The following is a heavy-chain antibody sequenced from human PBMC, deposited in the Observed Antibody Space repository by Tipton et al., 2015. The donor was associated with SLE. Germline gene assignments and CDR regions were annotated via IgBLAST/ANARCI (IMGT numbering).Heavy chain of an antibody. D-gene: IGHD6-19*01. CDR3: ASRAVAEDY. CDR2: IYTSGST. CDR1: GGSISSYY. V-gene: IGHV4-4*08. J-gene: IGHJ4*02. Sequence: TLSLTCTVSGGSISSYYWSWIRQPPGKGLEWIGYIYTSGSTYYNPSLKSRVTISVDTSKNQFSLKLSSVTAADTAVYYCASRAVAEDYWGQGTLVTVSS.